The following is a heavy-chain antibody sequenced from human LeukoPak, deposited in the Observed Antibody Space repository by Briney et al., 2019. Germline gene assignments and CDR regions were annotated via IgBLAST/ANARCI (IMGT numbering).Heavy chain of an antibody. CDR3: ARTAAIPANWGSATHGY. Sequence: GGSLRLSCAASGFTFSSYSMNWVRQAPGKGLEWVSYISSSSSTIYYADSVKGRFTISRDNAKNSLYLQMNSLRAEDTAVYYCARTAAIPANWGSATHGYWGQGTLVTVSS. CDR2: ISSSSSTI. V-gene: IGHV3-48*04. D-gene: IGHD7-27*01. J-gene: IGHJ4*02. CDR1: GFTFSSYS.